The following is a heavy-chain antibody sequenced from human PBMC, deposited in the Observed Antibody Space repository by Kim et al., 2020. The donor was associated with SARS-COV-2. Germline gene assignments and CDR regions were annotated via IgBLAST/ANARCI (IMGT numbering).Heavy chain of an antibody. D-gene: IGHD2-15*01. CDR2: IWYDGSNK. J-gene: IGHJ3*02. Sequence: GGSLRLSCAASGFTFSSYGMHWVRQAPGKGLEWVAVIWYDGSNKYYADSVKGRFTISRDNSKNTLYLQMNSLRAEDTAVYYCARAGDIVVVVAATPGAFDIWGQGTMVTVSS. CDR3: ARAGDIVVVVAATPGAFDI. V-gene: IGHV3-33*01. CDR1: GFTFSSYG.